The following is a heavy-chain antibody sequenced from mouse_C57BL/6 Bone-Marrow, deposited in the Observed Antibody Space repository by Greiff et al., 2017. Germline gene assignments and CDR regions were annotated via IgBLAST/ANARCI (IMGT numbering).Heavy chain of an antibody. J-gene: IGHJ3*01. CDR2: IDPSNSYT. Sequence: QVQLQQPGAELVMPGASVKLSCKASGYTFTSYWMQWVKQRPGHGLEWIGEIDPSNSYTNYNQKFKGKATLTVEKSSSTAYMQLNSLTSEDAAVYYCASGAYDNPFAYWGQGTLVTVSA. V-gene: IGHV1-69*01. CDR3: ASGAYDNPFAY. D-gene: IGHD2-1*01. CDR1: GYTFTSYW.